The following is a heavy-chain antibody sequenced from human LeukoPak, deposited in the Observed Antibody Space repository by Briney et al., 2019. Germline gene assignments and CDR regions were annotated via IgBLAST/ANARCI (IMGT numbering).Heavy chain of an antibody. CDR3: ARDCSGGRCYGAFDI. CDR1: RGTFGRYA. CDR2: VSPIYGTS. Sequence: ASVKVSCKASRGTFGRYAITWVRQAPGQRLEWMGGVSPIYGTSDYAQRFQGRVTISAHESTSTAFLEVRSLRSEDTAVYYCARDCSGGRCYGAFDIWGQGTLVIVSS. D-gene: IGHD2-15*01. V-gene: IGHV1-69*13. J-gene: IGHJ3*02.